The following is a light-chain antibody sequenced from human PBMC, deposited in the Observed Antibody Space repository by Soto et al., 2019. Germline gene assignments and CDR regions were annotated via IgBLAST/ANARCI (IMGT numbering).Light chain of an antibody. J-gene: IGKJ1*01. CDR1: RSISSY. CDR2: AAS. CDR3: QQSYTTPGT. V-gene: IGKV1-39*01. Sequence: DIQMTQSPSSLSAAVGDRFTITCRASRSISSYLNWYQQKPGKAPKLLIYAASSLQSGVPSRFSGSGSGTDFTLTISSLQPEDFATYYCQQSYTTPGTFGQGTKVDIK.